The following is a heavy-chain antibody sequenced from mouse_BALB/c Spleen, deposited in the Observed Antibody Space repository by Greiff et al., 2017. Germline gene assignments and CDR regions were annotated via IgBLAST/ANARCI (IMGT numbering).Heavy chain of an antibody. J-gene: IGHJ2*01. CDR1: GYSFTSYW. Sequence: VQLQQSGPQLVRPGASVKISCKASGYSFTSYWMHWVKQRPGQGLEWIGMIDPSDSETRLNQKFKDKATLTVDKSSSTAYMQLSSPTSEDSAVYYCARVMITTNYFDYWGQGTTLTVSS. CDR3: ARVMITTNYFDY. V-gene: IGHV1S127*01. CDR2: IDPSDSET. D-gene: IGHD2-4*01.